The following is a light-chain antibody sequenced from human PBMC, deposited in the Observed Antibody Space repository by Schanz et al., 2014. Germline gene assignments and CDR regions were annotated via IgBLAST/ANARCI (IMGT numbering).Light chain of an antibody. CDR2: GAS. Sequence: EFVLTQSPGTLSLSPGERATLSCRVSQSVSSSYLAWHQQKPGQAPRLLIYGASSRATGIPDRFSGSGSGTDFTLTISRLEPEDFAVYYCQQYGSSPWTFGQGTKVEIK. CDR1: QSVSSSY. J-gene: IGKJ1*01. V-gene: IGKV3-20*01. CDR3: QQYGSSPWT.